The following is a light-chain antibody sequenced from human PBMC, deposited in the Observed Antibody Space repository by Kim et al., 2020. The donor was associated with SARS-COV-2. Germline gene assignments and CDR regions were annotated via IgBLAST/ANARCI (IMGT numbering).Light chain of an antibody. CDR2: AAS. V-gene: IGKV1-39*01. CDR1: QSISNY. Sequence: IQMTQSPSSLFASVGDRVTITCRASQSISNYLNWYQQKPGKAPKVLIYAASILQSGVPSRFSGSGSGTDFTHTISSLQPDDFATYYCQQSYSNPPEYAIGQATKLVI. J-gene: IGKJ2*01. CDR3: QQSYSNPPEYA.